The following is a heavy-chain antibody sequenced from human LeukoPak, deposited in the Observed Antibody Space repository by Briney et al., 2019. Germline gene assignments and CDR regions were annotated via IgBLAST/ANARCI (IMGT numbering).Heavy chain of an antibody. J-gene: IGHJ4*02. Sequence: GGSLRLSCAASGFSVINNYMTWVRQAPGKGLEWVSSISSSSSYIYYADSVKGRFTISRDNAKNSLYLQMNSLRAEDTAFYYCAREGVVVGRDFDYWGQGTLVTVSS. CDR2: ISSSSSYI. V-gene: IGHV3-21*01. D-gene: IGHD2-15*01. CDR3: AREGVVVGRDFDY. CDR1: GFSVINNY.